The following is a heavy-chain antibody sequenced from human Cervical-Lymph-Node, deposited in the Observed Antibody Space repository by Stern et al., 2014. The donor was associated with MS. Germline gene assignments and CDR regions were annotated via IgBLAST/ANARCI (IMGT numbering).Heavy chain of an antibody. CDR2: VSSDGANT. J-gene: IGHJ3*02. Sequence: QVQLVESGGGVVQPGRSLRLSCAASGFIFSNYAMHWVRQPPGEGLEWVAVVSSDGANTYFADSVKGRFTFSRDNSKNTLYLQMNSLKIEDTAIYYCASQIWGQGTMVTVSS. CDR1: GFIFSNYA. CDR3: ASQI. V-gene: IGHV3-30*01.